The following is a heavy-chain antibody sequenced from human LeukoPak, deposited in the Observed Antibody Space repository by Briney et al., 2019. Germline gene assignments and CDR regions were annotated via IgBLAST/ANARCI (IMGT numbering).Heavy chain of an antibody. Sequence: GGSLRLSCAASGFTVSSNYMSWVRQAPGKGLEWVSVIYSGGSTYYADSVKGRFTISRDNSKNTLYLQMNSLRAEDTAVYYCARGLRFLDPGVMDVWAQGTTVTVSS. J-gene: IGHJ6*02. CDR1: GFTVSSNY. D-gene: IGHD3-3*01. V-gene: IGHV3-66*01. CDR3: ARGLRFLDPGVMDV. CDR2: IYSGGST.